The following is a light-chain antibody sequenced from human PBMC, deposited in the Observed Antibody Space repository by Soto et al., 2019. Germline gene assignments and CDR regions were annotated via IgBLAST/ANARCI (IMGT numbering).Light chain of an antibody. CDR3: QQYGRSPPWT. Sequence: EIVLTQSAATLSRSPGERVTLSWRASLTVSDNYLAWYQQKAGQAPRLFIYGASTRATGIPDRFSASGSGTDFTLTISRLEPEDFAVYYCQQYGRSPPWTFGQGTKVDIK. CDR2: GAS. J-gene: IGKJ1*01. CDR1: LTVSDNY. V-gene: IGKV3-20*01.